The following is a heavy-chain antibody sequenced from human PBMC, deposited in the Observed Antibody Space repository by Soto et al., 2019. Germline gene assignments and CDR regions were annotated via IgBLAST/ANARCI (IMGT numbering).Heavy chain of an antibody. V-gene: IGHV3-21*01. CDR2: ISSSSSYI. Sequence: GGSLRLSCAASGFTFSSYSMNWVRQAPGKGLEWVSSISSSSSYIYYADSVKGRFTISRDNAKNSLYLQMNSLRAEDTAVYYCARDREDVVVPAHFDYWGQGTLVTVSS. CDR3: ARDREDVVVPAHFDY. D-gene: IGHD2-2*01. J-gene: IGHJ4*02. CDR1: GFTFSSYS.